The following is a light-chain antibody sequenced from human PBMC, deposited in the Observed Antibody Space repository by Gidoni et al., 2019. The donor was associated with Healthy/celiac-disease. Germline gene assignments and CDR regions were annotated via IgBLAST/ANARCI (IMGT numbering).Light chain of an antibody. CDR1: QSVSSSY. V-gene: IGKV3-20*01. J-gene: IGKJ2*01. CDR2: GAS. Sequence: IVLTQSPGTLSLSPGERATLSCRASQSVSSSYLAWYQQKPGQAPRLLIYGASSRATGIPDRFSGSGSETEFTLTISRLEPEDFAVYYCQQYGRTFGQGTKLEIK. CDR3: QQYGRT.